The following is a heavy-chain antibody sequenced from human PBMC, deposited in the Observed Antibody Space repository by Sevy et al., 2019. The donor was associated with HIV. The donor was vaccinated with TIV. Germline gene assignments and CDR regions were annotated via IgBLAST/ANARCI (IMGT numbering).Heavy chain of an antibody. J-gene: IGHJ6*03. D-gene: IGHD2-2*02. Sequence: GGSLRLSCAASGFTFSSYAMHWVRQAPGKGLEWVAVISYDGSNKYYADSVKGRFTISRDNSKNTLYLQMNSLRAEDTAVYYCAREYPYYAYYMDVWGKGTTVTVSS. CDR1: GFTFSSYA. V-gene: IGHV3-30-3*01. CDR2: ISYDGSNK. CDR3: AREYPYYAYYMDV.